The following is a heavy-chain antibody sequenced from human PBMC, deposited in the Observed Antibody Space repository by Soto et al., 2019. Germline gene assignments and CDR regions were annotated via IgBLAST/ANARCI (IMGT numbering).Heavy chain of an antibody. CDR3: AKDRTSGPDSSGYFSLVGAFDI. J-gene: IGHJ3*02. CDR2: ISGSGGST. D-gene: IGHD3-22*01. CDR1: AFTFSSYP. V-gene: IGHV3-23*01. Sequence: PGGSLRLSCAASAFTFSSYPISWVRPAPRKRQEWVPAISGSGGSTYYADSVKGRFTISRDNSKNTLYLQMNSLRAEDTAVYYCAKDRTSGPDSSGYFSLVGAFDIWGQGTMVTVSS.